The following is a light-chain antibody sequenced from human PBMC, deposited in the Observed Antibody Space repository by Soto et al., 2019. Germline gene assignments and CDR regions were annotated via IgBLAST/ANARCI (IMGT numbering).Light chain of an antibody. CDR3: QQYSTSPPT. V-gene: IGKV3-20*01. CDR1: QSVRSSH. Sequence: EIVLTQSPGTLSLSPGERATLSCRASQSVRSSHLAWYQQKPGQAPRLLIYGASSRATGIPDRFSGSGSGTDFTLTISRLDPEDFAVYYCQQYSTSPPTFGGGT. J-gene: IGKJ4*01. CDR2: GAS.